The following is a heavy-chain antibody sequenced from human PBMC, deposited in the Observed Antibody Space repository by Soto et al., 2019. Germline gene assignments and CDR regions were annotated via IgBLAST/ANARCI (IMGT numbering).Heavy chain of an antibody. J-gene: IGHJ6*02. CDR2: IYYSGST. V-gene: IGHV4-30-4*01. CDR3: ARVITFGGAPGDV. CDR1: GGSISSGDYY. Sequence: PSETLSLTCTVSGGSISSGDYYWSWIRQPPGKGLEWIGYIYYSGSTYYNPSLKSRVTISVDTSKNQFSLKLSSVTAADTAVYYCARVITFGGAPGDVWGQGTTVTVSS. D-gene: IGHD3-16*01.